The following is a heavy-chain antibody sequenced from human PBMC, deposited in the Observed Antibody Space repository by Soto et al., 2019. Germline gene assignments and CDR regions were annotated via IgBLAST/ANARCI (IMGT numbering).Heavy chain of an antibody. CDR3: ARVRGRITMFGVVGYYGMDV. J-gene: IGHJ6*02. CDR1: GYTFTSYA. D-gene: IGHD3-3*01. Sequence: QVQLVQSGAEVKKPGASVKVSCKASGYTFTSYAMHWVRQAPGQRLEWMGWINAGNGNTKYSQKFQGRVTITRDTSASTAYMELSSLRSEDTAVYYCARVRGRITMFGVVGYYGMDVWGQGTTVTVSS. V-gene: IGHV1-3*01. CDR2: INAGNGNT.